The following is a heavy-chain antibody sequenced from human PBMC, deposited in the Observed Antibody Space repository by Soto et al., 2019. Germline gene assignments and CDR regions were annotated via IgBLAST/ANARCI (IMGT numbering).Heavy chain of an antibody. CDR1: GYTFTGYY. CDR2: INPNSGGT. D-gene: IGHD5-12*01. V-gene: IGHV1-2*04. CDR3: ARGPPYSGYGINFDY. J-gene: IGHJ4*02. Sequence: GASVKVSCKASGYTFTGYYMHWVRQAPGQGLEWMGWINPNSGGTNYAQKFQGWVTMTRDTSISTAYMELSRLRSDDTAVYYCARGPPYSGYGINFDYWGQGTLVTVS.